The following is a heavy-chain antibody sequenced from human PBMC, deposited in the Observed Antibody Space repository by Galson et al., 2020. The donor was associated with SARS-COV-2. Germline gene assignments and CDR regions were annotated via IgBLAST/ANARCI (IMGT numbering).Heavy chain of an antibody. CDR2: ITQSGSV. V-gene: IGHV4-34*01. CDR1: GGSFSGHY. D-gene: IGHD3-22*01. J-gene: IGHJ4*02. CDR3: ARGLFQTTMVIVVFTSGSFYFDS. Sequence: SQTLSLTCAVYGGSFSGHYWSWTRQSPGKGLEWIGEITQSGSVNYNTSPKSRVTISADTSKNQFSLELRSVTAADTAVYYCARGLFQTTMVIVVFTSGSFYFDSWGQGTLVSVSS.